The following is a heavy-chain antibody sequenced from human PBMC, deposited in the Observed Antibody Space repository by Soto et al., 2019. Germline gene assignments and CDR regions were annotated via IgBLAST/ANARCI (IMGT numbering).Heavy chain of an antibody. CDR1: GFTFSSYW. CDR2: INSDGSST. V-gene: IGHV3-74*01. J-gene: IGHJ4*02. Sequence: EVQLVESGGGLVQPGGSLRLSCAASGFTFSSYWMQWVRQAPGKGLVWVSRINSDGSSTGYADSVMGRFTISRDNAKNTLYLQMNSLRAEDTAVYYCARDQGYCSGGSCYVAGYWGQGTLVTVSS. D-gene: IGHD2-15*01. CDR3: ARDQGYCSGGSCYVAGY.